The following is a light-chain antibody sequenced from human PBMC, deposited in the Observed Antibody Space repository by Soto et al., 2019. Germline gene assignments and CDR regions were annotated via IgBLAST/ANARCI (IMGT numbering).Light chain of an antibody. V-gene: IGLV1-47*01. J-gene: IGLJ3*02. Sequence: QSVLTQPPSASGTPGQRVTISCSGSSSNIGSNYVYWYQQLPGTAPKLLIYRTNQRPSGVPDRFSGSKSGTSASLAISGVRSEDEADYYCAAWDDSLSGWVFGGGTKLTVL. CDR3: AAWDDSLSGWV. CDR2: RTN. CDR1: SSNIGSNY.